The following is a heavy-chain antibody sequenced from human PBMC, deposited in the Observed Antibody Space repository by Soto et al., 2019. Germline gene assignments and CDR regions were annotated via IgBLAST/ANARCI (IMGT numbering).Heavy chain of an antibody. D-gene: IGHD3-10*01. CDR1: GGSISRGDSY. J-gene: IGHJ4*02. V-gene: IGHV4-30-4*01. CDR2: IYYSGST. Sequence: SETLSLTCTASGGSISRGDSYWSWIRQPPGKGLEWIGYIYYSGSTYYNPSLKSRLTLSVDSSKNQFSLKLSSVTAADTAVYYCARDSGTMVRGVLDYWGQGRLVTVSS. CDR3: ARDSGTMVRGVLDY.